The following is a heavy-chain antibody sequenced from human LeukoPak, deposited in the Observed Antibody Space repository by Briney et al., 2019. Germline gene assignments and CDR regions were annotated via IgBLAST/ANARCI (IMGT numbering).Heavy chain of an antibody. J-gene: IGHJ4*02. CDR3: AKYSGSYYYPPNWDS. Sequence: GGSLTLSCVASGFTSNNFAMSWVRQAPGKGLEWVSGISGSGSSTYYADSVKGRFTLSRDYPKNTLYLQMNSLRAEDTAVYSCAKYSGSYYYPPNWDSWGQGTLVTVSS. CDR1: GFTSNNFA. V-gene: IGHV3-23*01. CDR2: ISGSGSST. D-gene: IGHD1-26*01.